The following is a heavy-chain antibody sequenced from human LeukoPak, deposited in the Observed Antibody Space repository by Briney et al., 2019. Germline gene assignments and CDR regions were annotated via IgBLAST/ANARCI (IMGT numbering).Heavy chain of an antibody. Sequence: PSETLSLTCTVSGGSISSSSYYWGWIRQPPGKGLEWIGSIYYSGSTYYNPSLKSRVTMSVDTSKNQFSLKLSSVTAADTAVYYCARFITGVVPAAIPAAFDYYYYGMDVWGQGTTVTVSS. CDR2: IYYSGST. V-gene: IGHV4-39*01. CDR3: ARFITGVVPAAIPAAFDYYYYGMDV. CDR1: GGSISSSSYY. J-gene: IGHJ6*02. D-gene: IGHD2-2*01.